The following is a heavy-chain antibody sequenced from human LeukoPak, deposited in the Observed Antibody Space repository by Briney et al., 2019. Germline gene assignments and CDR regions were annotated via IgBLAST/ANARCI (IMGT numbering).Heavy chain of an antibody. Sequence: SETLSLTCAVSGDYISSSSYYWGWIRQSPGTGLEWIGDIYHSGRTYYNPSLKSRVAMSIDTSKNQFSLRLRSMTAADTAVFYCARRRYYDSTGYFEWGRGTLVTVSS. V-gene: IGHV4-39*01. D-gene: IGHD3-22*01. J-gene: IGHJ1*01. CDR2: IYHSGRT. CDR1: GDYISSSSYY. CDR3: ARRRYYDSTGYFE.